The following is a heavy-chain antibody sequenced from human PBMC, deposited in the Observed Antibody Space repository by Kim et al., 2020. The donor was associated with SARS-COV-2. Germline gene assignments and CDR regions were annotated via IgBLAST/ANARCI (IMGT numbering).Heavy chain of an antibody. CDR2: INPSGGST. CDR1: GYTFTSYY. J-gene: IGHJ4*02. D-gene: IGHD3-22*01. CDR3: ARDPNYDSSGYYFFDY. V-gene: IGHV1-46*01. Sequence: ASVKVSCKASGYTFTSYYMHWVRQAPGQGLEWMGIINPSGGSTSYAQKFQGRVTMTRDTSTSTVYMELSSLRSEDTAVYYCARDPNYDSSGYYFFDYWGQGTLVTVSS.